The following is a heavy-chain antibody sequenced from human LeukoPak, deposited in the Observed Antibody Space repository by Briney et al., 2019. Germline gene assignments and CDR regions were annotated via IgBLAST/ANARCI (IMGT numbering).Heavy chain of an antibody. D-gene: IGHD3-10*02. CDR3: IRATHVRLLLEY. V-gene: IGHV3-74*01. J-gene: IGHJ4*02. CDR1: WVIQWTYW. CDR2: ISTDGSVT. Sequence: GGSLRLSCAAGWVIQWTYWKHWDRQAPGKGLVWVARISTDGSVTAYADSVKGRFTVSSVHAENTLYLQMNDLRLLGMGVYYCIRATHVRLLLEYWGQGTLATVSS.